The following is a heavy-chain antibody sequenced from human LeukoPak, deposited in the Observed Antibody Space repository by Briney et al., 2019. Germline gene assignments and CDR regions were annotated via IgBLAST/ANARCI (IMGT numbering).Heavy chain of an antibody. CDR2: ISSSGSTI. CDR3: ARCGADYYFDY. Sequence: GGSLRLSCAAFGFTFSDHWMHWVRQVPGKGLEWVSYISSSGSTIYYADSVKGRFTISRDNAKNSLYLQMNSLSAEDTAVYYCARCGADYYFDYWGQGTLVTVSS. CDR1: GFTFSDHW. D-gene: IGHD1-26*01. J-gene: IGHJ4*02. V-gene: IGHV3-11*01.